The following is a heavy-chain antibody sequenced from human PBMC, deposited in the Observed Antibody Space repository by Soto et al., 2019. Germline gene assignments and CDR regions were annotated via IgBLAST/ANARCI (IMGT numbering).Heavy chain of an antibody. CDR2: ISSSGIYM. CDR1: GFSFSDSD. V-gene: IGHV3-21*01. D-gene: IGHD3-9*01. J-gene: IGHJ4*02. CDR3: ARKNPSDATGYDYFDN. Sequence: PGGSLRLSCAGSGFSFSDSDMTWVRQGPGKGLEWVSSISSSGIYMFYAESFKGRFTISRDNAGNSLYLQMNSLRVDDTSIYYCARKNPSDATGYDYFDNWGKGTLVTVSS.